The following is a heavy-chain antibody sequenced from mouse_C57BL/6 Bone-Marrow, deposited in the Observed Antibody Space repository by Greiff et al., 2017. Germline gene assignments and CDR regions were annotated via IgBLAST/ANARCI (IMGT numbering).Heavy chain of an antibody. V-gene: IGHV1-72*01. D-gene: IGHD2-5*01. Sequence: VQLQQSGAELVKPGASVKLSCKASGYTFTSYWMHWVKQRPGRGLEWIGRIDPNSGGTKYNEKFKSKATLTVDKPSSTAYMQLSSLTSEDSAVYYCARWRYSNYPHWYFDVWGTGTTVTVSS. CDR1: GYTFTSYW. CDR3: ARWRYSNYPHWYFDV. J-gene: IGHJ1*03. CDR2: IDPNSGGT.